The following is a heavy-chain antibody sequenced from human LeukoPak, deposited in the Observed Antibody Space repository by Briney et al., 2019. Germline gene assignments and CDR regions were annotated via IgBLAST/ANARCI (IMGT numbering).Heavy chain of an antibody. CDR1: GFTFSSYE. CDR3: ARVEAYSKNYYYYMDV. Sequence: PGGSLRLSCAASGFTFSSYEMNWVRQAPGKGLEWVSYISSSGSTIYYADSVKGRFTISRDNAKNSLYLQMNSLRAEDTAVYYCARVEAYSKNYYYYMDVWGKGTTVTVSS. J-gene: IGHJ6*03. CDR2: ISSSGSTI. D-gene: IGHD4-11*01. V-gene: IGHV3-48*03.